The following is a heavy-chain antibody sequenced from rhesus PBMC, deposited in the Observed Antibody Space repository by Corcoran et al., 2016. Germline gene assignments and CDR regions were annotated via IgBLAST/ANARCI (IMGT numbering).Heavy chain of an antibody. J-gene: IGHJ4*01. V-gene: IGHV3-134*01. Sequence: EVQLVESGGGLVQPGGSLRLSCAASGFTFDDYAMSWGRQAPGKGLEWVSRISWNSGNRYDADSVKGRFTISRDNAKNSLFLQMDRLRAEDTAVYYCTRSPYLLSTFDYWGQGVLVTVSS. CDR3: TRSPYLLSTFDY. CDR1: GFTFDDYA. CDR2: ISWNSGNR. D-gene: IGHD2-2*01.